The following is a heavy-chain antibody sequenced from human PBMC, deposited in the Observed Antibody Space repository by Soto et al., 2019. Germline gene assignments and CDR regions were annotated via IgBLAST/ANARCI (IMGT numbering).Heavy chain of an antibody. J-gene: IGHJ4*02. Sequence: GGSLRLSCAASGFTFSSYAMSWVRQAPGKGLEWVSAISGSGGSTYYADSVKGRFTISRDNSKNTLYLQMNSLRAEDTAVYYCASQVLRYFDWLSSPLDYWGQGTLVTVSS. CDR1: GFTFSSYA. CDR3: ASQVLRYFDWLSSPLDY. V-gene: IGHV3-23*01. CDR2: ISGSGGST. D-gene: IGHD3-9*01.